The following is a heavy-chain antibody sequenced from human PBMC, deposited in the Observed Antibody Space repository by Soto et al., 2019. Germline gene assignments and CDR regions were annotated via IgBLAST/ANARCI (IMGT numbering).Heavy chain of an antibody. Sequence: SLRLSCAASGFTFSTYVMHWVRQAPGKGLKWVAVMSSDGSIKYYADSVKGRFTISRDNAKNTLYLQMNSLRPEDTAVYYCGRDYDYIWGSYRPYFDYWGQGTLVTVSS. D-gene: IGHD3-16*02. J-gene: IGHJ4*02. CDR1: GFTFSTYV. CDR3: GRDYDYIWGSYRPYFDY. V-gene: IGHV3-30*03. CDR2: MSSDGSIK.